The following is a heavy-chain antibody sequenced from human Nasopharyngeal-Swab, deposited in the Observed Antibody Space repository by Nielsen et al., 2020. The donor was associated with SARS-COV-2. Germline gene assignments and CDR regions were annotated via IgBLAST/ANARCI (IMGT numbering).Heavy chain of an antibody. D-gene: IGHD3-10*01. CDR3: ARVGSFGPYWYFDL. CDR2: IGVYNYKT. J-gene: IGHJ2*01. V-gene: IGHV1-18*01. CDR1: GYRFTSYG. Sequence: ASVKVSCKASGYRFTSYGISWVRQVPGQGLEWMGWIGVYNYKTDYAQKFQGRPSVTTEISTSTVYMDLTNLRSDDTAVYYCARVGSFGPYWYFDLWGRGTLVIVSS.